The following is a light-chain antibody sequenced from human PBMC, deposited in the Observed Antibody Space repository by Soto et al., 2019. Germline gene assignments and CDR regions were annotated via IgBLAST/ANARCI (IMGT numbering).Light chain of an antibody. CDR1: SSDVGGYNY. J-gene: IGLJ1*01. CDR3: SSYAGSNRV. V-gene: IGLV2-8*01. Sequence: QSVLTQPPSASGTPGQSVTISCTGTSSDVGGYNYVSWYQQHPGKAPKLMICEVSKRPSGVPDRFSGSKSGNTASLTVSGLHADDEADYYCSSYAGSNRVFGTGTKVTV. CDR2: EVS.